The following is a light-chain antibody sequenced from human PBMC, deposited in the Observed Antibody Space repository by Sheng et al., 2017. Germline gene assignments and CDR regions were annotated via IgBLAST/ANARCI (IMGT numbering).Light chain of an antibody. Sequence: EIMMTQSPATLSVSPGERATLSCRASQSVDTNLAWYQHKPGQALRLLIYGASTRATGIPVKISGSGSGTEFTLTISSLQSEDFAVYYCQQYDNWPQTFGQGTKVEI. CDR1: QSVDTN. V-gene: IGKV3D-15*01. J-gene: IGKJ1*01. CDR3: QQYDNWPQT. CDR2: GAS.